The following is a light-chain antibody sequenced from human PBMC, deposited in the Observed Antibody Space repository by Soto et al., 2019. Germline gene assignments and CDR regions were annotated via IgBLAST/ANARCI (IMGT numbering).Light chain of an antibody. Sequence: QSALTQPPSVSGSPGQSVAISCTGTSSDVGSYNRVSWYQQLPGAAPKLMIYEVSNRPSGVPDRFSGSKSGNTASLTISGLQAEDEADYYCNSYTGSSTYVFGTGTKLTVL. CDR3: NSYTGSSTYV. V-gene: IGLV2-18*02. J-gene: IGLJ1*01. CDR1: SSDVGSYNR. CDR2: EVS.